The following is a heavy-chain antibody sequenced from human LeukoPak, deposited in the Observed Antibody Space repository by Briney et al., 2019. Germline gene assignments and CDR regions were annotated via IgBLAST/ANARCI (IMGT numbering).Heavy chain of an antibody. D-gene: IGHD2-2*01. V-gene: IGHV3-23*01. CDR2: ISGSGGRT. CDR3: AKDHDALVPAAQFDY. J-gene: IGHJ4*02. Sequence: GGSLRLSCAASGFTFSSYTMSWVRQAPGKGLEWVSTISGSGGRTYYADSVKGRFTISRDNSNNTLSLQMTSLRAGDTAVYYCAKDHDALVPAAQFDYWGQGTLVTVSS. CDR1: GFTFSSYT.